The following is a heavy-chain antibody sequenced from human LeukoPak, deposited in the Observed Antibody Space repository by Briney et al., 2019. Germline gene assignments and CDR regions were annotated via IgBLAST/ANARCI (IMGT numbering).Heavy chain of an antibody. Sequence: ASVKVSCKVSGYTLTELSMHWVRQAPGKGLEWMGGFDPEDGETIYAQKFQGWVTMTRDTSISTAYMELSRLRSDDTAVYYCARDSYGSGSYDYYGMDVWGQGTTVTVSS. CDR3: ARDSYGSGSYDYYGMDV. J-gene: IGHJ6*02. V-gene: IGHV1-24*01. CDR1: GYTLTELS. CDR2: FDPEDGET. D-gene: IGHD3-10*01.